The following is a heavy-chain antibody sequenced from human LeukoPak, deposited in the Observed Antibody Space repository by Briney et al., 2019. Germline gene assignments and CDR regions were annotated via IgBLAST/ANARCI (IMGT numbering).Heavy chain of an antibody. V-gene: IGHV1-46*03. CDR2: INPSGGST. CDR3: ARAARGDYGDYGGRY. D-gene: IGHD4-17*01. J-gene: IGHJ4*02. Sequence: KPGASVKVSCKASGYTFTSYYMHWVRQAPGQGLEWMGIINPSGGSTSYAQKFQGRVTMTRDTSTSTVYMELSSLRSEDTAVYYCARAARGDYGDYGGRYWGQGTLVTVFS. CDR1: GYTFTSYY.